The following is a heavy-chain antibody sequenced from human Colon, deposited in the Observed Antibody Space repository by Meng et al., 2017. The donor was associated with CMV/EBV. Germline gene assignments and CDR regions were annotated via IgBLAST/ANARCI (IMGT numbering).Heavy chain of an antibody. CDR3: ARRGTKYNWNYFLDYFDY. J-gene: IGHJ4*02. CDR2: INHSGST. Sequence: SETLSLTCTVSGGSFSGYYWSWIRQPPGKGLEWIGEINHSGSTNYNPSLKSRVTISVDTSKNQFSLKLSSVTAADTAVYYCARRGTKYNWNYFLDYFDYWGQGTLVTVSS. V-gene: IGHV4-34*01. CDR1: GGSFSGYY. D-gene: IGHD1-7*01.